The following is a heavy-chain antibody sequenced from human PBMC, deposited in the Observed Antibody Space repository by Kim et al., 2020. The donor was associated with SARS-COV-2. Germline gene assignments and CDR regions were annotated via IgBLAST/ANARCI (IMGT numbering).Heavy chain of an antibody. CDR1: GFTFSNAW. CDR2: IKSKTDGGTT. V-gene: IGHV3-15*01. Sequence: GGSLRLSCAASGFTFSNAWMSWVRQAPGKGLEWVGRIKSKTDGGTTDYAAPVKGRFTISRDDSKNTLYLQMNSLKTEDTAVYYCTTRYCSSTSCYLLVEYSGQGTLVTVSS. CDR3: TTRYCSSTSCYLLVEY. D-gene: IGHD2-2*01. J-gene: IGHJ4*02.